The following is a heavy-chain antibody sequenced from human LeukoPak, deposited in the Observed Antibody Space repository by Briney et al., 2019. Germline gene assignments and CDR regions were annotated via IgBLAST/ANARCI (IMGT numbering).Heavy chain of an antibody. Sequence: KPSETLSLTCTVYGGSSSGYYWSWIRQPPGKGLEWIGEINHSGSTNYNPSLKSRVTISVDTSKNQFSLKLSSVTAADTAVYYCARGLRIIAAPGYFDYWGQGTLVTVSS. CDR2: INHSGST. CDR1: GGSSSGYY. D-gene: IGHD6-6*01. V-gene: IGHV4-34*01. CDR3: ARGLRIIAAPGYFDY. J-gene: IGHJ4*02.